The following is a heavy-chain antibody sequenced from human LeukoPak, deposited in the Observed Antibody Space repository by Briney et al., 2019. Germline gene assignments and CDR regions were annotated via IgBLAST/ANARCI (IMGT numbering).Heavy chain of an antibody. V-gene: IGHV4-34*01. CDR1: GGSFSGYY. Sequence: MPSETLSLTCAVYGGSFSGYYWSWIRQPPGKGLEWIGEINHSGSTNYNPSLKSRVTISVDTSKNQFSLKLSSVTAADTAVYYCARATYYYDSGSYRRKNWFDPWGQGTLVTVSS. D-gene: IGHD3-10*01. CDR3: ARATYYYDSGSYRRKNWFDP. CDR2: INHSGST. J-gene: IGHJ5*02.